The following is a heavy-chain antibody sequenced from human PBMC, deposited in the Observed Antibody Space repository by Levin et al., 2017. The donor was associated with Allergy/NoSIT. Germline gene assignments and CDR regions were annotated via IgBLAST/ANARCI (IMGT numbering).Heavy chain of an antibody. Sequence: GESLKISCQASGYSFTSYWFGWVRQRPGKGLEWMGLIFPSDSDTRVSPSFQGQIIMSVDKSINTAYLQWSSLKASDSAMYYCARRDSDGSNSFDYWGQGSLVTVSS. CDR1: GYSFTSYW. CDR2: IFPSDSDT. J-gene: IGHJ4*02. V-gene: IGHV5-51*01. CDR3: ARRDSDGSNSFDY. D-gene: IGHD4-23*01.